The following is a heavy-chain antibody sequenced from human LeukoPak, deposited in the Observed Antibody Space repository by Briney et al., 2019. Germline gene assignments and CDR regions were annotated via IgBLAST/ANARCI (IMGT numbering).Heavy chain of an antibody. D-gene: IGHD2-21*01. Sequence: PGGSLRLSCAASGFTFSSYSMNWVRQAPGKGLEWVSSISSSSSYIYYADSVKGRFTISRDNAKNSLYLQMNSLRAEDTAVYYCAKSRGQAGDDAFDIWGQGTMVTVSS. V-gene: IGHV3-21*01. CDR3: AKSRGQAGDDAFDI. CDR2: ISSSSSYI. J-gene: IGHJ3*02. CDR1: GFTFSSYS.